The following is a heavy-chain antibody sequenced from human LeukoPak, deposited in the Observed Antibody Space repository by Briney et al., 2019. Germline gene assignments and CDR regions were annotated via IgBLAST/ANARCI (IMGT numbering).Heavy chain of an antibody. V-gene: IGHV4-4*07. J-gene: IGHJ6*02. CDR1: GDSINNYY. CDR3: ARNGYYGMDV. CDR2: IYTSGST. Sequence: PSETLSLTCTVSGDSINNYYWSWIRQPAGKGLEWIGRIYTSGSTSYNPSLKSRVTMSVDTSENQFFLKLSSVTAADTAVYYCARNGYYGMDVWGQGTTVTVSS.